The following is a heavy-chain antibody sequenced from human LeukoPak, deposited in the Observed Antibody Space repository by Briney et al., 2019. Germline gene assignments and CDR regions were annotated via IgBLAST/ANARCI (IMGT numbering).Heavy chain of an antibody. CDR1: GFTFSSYS. CDR3: ARGGHIAVAGTVYFDY. V-gene: IGHV3-21*01. J-gene: IGHJ4*02. Sequence: PGGSLRLSCAASGFTFSSYSMNWVCQAPGKGLEWVSSISSSSSYIYYADSVKGRFTISRDNAKNSLYLQMNSLRAEDTAVYYCARGGHIAVAGTVYFDYWGQGTLVTVSS. CDR2: ISSSSSYI. D-gene: IGHD6-19*01.